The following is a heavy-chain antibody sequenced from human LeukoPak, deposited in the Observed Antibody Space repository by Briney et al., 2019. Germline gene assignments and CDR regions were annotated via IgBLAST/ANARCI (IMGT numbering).Heavy chain of an antibody. CDR2: SNEDGTGA. D-gene: IGHD5-18*01. CDR3: VRVPTNSYGFGQ. V-gene: IGHV3-74*01. CDR1: GFSLSTYW. J-gene: IGHJ4*02. Sequence: GGSLRLSCAVSGFSLSTYWMHWVRQAPGKGLVWVAHSNEDGTGASHADSVKGRFIISRDNAKNTLYLQMNGLRVEDTAVYYCVRVPTNSYGFGQWGQRSLVTASS.